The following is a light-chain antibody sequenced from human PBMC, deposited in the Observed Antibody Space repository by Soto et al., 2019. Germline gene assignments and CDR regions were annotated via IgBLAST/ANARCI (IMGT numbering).Light chain of an antibody. V-gene: IGLV1-40*01. CDR2: GNS. J-gene: IGLJ1*01. Sequence: QSALTQPPSVSGAPGQRVTISCTGSSSNIGAGYDVHWYQQLPGTAPKLLIYGNSNRPSGVPDRFSGSKSGTSASLAITGLQAEDEADYYCQSYDSSLRGSFYVFGTGTKVTVL. CDR3: QSYDSSLRGSFYV. CDR1: SSNIGAGYD.